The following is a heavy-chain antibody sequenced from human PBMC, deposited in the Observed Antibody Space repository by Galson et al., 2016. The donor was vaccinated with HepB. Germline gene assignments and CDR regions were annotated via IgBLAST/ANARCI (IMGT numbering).Heavy chain of an antibody. CDR1: GFTFSSYW. Sequence: SLRLSCAASGFTFSSYWMTWVRQAPGKGLEWVANIKQDGSEKYYVDSVKGRFTISRDNAKNSLYLQMNRLGAEDTAVHYCARALVSFYDSSGYYYVMPHDAFDIWGQGTVVTVSS. V-gene: IGHV3-7*03. D-gene: IGHD3-22*01. J-gene: IGHJ3*02. CDR2: IKQDGSEK. CDR3: ARALVSFYDSSGYYYVMPHDAFDI.